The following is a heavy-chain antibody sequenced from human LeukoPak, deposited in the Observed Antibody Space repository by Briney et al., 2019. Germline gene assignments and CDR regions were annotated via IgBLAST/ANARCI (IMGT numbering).Heavy chain of an antibody. CDR1: GDSISSGDYY. V-gene: IGHV4-61*02. CDR2: ISSSGST. Sequence: SQTLSLTCTVSGDSISSGDYYWSWIRQPAGKGLEWIGRISSSGSTNYNPSLKSRVTISVDTSKNQFSLKLSSVTAADTAVYYCARRSGWYPFDYWGQGTLVTVSS. CDR3: ARRSGWYPFDY. D-gene: IGHD6-19*01. J-gene: IGHJ4*02.